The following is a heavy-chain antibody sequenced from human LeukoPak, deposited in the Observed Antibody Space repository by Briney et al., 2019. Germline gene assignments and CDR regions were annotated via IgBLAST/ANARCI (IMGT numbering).Heavy chain of an antibody. J-gene: IGHJ4*02. Sequence: SGGSLRLSCAASGFTFSDYYMSWIRQAPGKGLEWVSSISSSSSYIYYADSVKGRFTISRDNAKNSLYLQMNSLRAEDTAVYYCARDGMVRGVCDYWGQGTLVTVSS. D-gene: IGHD3-10*01. CDR1: GFTFSDYY. CDR2: ISSSSSYI. CDR3: ARDGMVRGVCDY. V-gene: IGHV3-11*06.